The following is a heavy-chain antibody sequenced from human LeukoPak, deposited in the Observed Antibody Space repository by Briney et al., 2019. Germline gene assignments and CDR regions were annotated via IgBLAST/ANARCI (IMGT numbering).Heavy chain of an antibody. CDR1: GFTFSSYG. CDR3: ASTYCSGGSRYELPLS. Sequence: GGSLRLSCAASGFTFSSYGMHWVRQAPGKGLEWVAVIWYDGSNKYYADSVKGRFTISRDNSKNTLYLQMNSLRAEDTAVYYCASTYCSGGSRYELPLSWGQGTLVTVSS. D-gene: IGHD2-15*01. J-gene: IGHJ5*02. V-gene: IGHV3-33*01. CDR2: IWYDGSNK.